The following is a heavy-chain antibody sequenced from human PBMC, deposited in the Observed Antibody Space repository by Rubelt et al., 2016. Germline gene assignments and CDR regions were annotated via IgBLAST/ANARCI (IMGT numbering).Heavy chain of an antibody. CDR1: GGSISSSNYY. CDR3: AKDREYYSYYAMDV. D-gene: IGHD2/OR15-2a*01. V-gene: IGHV3-23*01. J-gene: IGHJ6*02. CDR2: ISGSGGST. Sequence: LQLQESGPGLVRPSETLSLTCSVSGGSISSSNYYWGWVRRPPGKGLEWVSAISGSGGSTYYADSVKGRFTISRDNSKNTLYLQMNSLRAEDTAVYYCAKDREYYSYYAMDVWGQGTTVTVSS.